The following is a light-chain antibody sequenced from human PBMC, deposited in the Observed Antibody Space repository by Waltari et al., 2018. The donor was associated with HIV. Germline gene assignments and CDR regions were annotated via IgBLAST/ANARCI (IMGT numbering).Light chain of an antibody. CDR1: NLGDKN. J-gene: IGLJ2*01. CDR3: QAWDSSTVV. Sequence: SYDLTHPPSVSVSPGQTASTTCPGDNLGDKNACWSQQKPGQSPVLVIFHDSKRPSGIPERFSGSNSGNTATLTISGTQAMDEADYYCQAWDSSTVVFGGGTKLTVL. V-gene: IGLV3-1*01. CDR2: HDS.